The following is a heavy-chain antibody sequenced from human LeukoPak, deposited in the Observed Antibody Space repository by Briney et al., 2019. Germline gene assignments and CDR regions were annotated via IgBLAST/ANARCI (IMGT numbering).Heavy chain of an antibody. Sequence: PSETLSLTYTVSGGSISSYYWSWIRQPPGKGLEWIGYIYYSGSTNYNPSLKSRVTISVDTSKNQFSLKLSSVTAADTAVYYCARDPSRGYSGYVAFDIWGQGTMVTVSS. V-gene: IGHV4-59*01. J-gene: IGHJ3*02. CDR1: GGSISSYY. CDR2: IYYSGST. CDR3: ARDPSRGYSGYVAFDI. D-gene: IGHD5-12*01.